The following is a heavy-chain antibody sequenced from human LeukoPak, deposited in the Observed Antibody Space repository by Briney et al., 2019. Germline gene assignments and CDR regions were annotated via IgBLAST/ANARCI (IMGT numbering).Heavy chain of an antibody. Sequence: SETLSLTCAVYGGSFSGYYWSWIRQPPGKGLEWIGEINHSGSTNYNPSLKSRVTISVDTSKNQFSLKLSSVTAADTAVYYCAREGEEYSRGFDYWGQGTLVTVSS. CDR3: AREGEEYSRGFDY. J-gene: IGHJ4*02. CDR1: GGSFSGYY. CDR2: INHSGST. V-gene: IGHV4-34*01. D-gene: IGHD2/OR15-2a*01.